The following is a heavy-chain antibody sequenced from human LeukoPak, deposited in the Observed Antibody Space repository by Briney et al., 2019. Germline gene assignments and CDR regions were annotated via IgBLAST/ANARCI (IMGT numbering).Heavy chain of an antibody. V-gene: IGHV5-51*01. J-gene: IGHJ4*02. CDR2: IYPGGSDT. Sequence: GTLQISCRGSGYSFTTYWIGWVRQMPGKGLEWMGIIYPGGSDTRYSPSFQGQVTMSADKSINTAYLQWSSLKASDTAMYYCARRQGCSSTSCPPDSWGQGTLVTVSS. CDR1: GYSFTTYW. D-gene: IGHD2-2*01. CDR3: ARRQGCSSTSCPPDS.